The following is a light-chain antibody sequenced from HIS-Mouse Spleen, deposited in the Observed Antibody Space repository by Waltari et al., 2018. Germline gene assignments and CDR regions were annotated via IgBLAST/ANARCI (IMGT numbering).Light chain of an antibody. V-gene: IGLV2-14*03. J-gene: IGLJ2*01. Sequence: QSALTQPASVSGSPGPSITTSCAGTSRDVGGYNYVSWYQQHPGKAPKLMIYDVSNRPSGVSNRFSGSKSGNTASLTISGLQAEDEADYYCSSYTSSSFNVVFGGGTKLTVL. CDR1: SRDVGGYNY. CDR3: SSYTSSSFNVV. CDR2: DVS.